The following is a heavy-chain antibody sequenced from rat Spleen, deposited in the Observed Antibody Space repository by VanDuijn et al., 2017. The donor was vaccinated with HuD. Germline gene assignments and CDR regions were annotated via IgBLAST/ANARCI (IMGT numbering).Heavy chain of an antibody. CDR1: GFTFSRYW. D-gene: IGHD1-11*01. J-gene: IGHJ2*01. Sequence: EVQLVESGGGLVQPGRSLKLSYVASGFTFSRYWMYWVRQAPGKGLEWISSIDTDGGRTYYSDSVKGRFTISRDNAENTVYLQMNSLRSEDTATYYCASLNYGGYIEEFDYWGQGVMVTVSS. CDR2: IDTDGGRT. V-gene: IGHV5-58*01. CDR3: ASLNYGGYIEEFDY.